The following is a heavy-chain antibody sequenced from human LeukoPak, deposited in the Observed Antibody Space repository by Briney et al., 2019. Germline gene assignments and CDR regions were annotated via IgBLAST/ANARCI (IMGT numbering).Heavy chain of an antibody. CDR1: GFTFSSYG. J-gene: IGHJ4*02. D-gene: IGHD5-12*01. CDR3: ARDVQWLRSFDY. Sequence: GGSLRLSCAASGFTFSSYGMHWVRQAPGKGLEWVAVISYDGSNKYYADSVKGRFTISRDNSKNTLYLQMNSPRAEDTAVYFCARDVQWLRSFDYWGQGTLVTVSS. V-gene: IGHV3-30*03. CDR2: ISYDGSNK.